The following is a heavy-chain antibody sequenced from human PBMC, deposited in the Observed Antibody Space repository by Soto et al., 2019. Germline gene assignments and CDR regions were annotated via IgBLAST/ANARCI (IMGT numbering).Heavy chain of an antibody. CDR2: INPNSGGT. J-gene: IGHJ4*02. CDR1: GYTFSGFY. D-gene: IGHD6-19*01. Sequence: QVLLLQSGAEVKKPGASVKVSCKASGYTFSGFYMHWVRQAPGQGLEWMGWINPNSGGTKSAEKLQGRVTMTRDTSISTAYVALSRLTSDDTAVYFCASAAVTGTAGLDFWGQGTQVTVS. V-gene: IGHV1-2*02. CDR3: ASAAVTGTAGLDF.